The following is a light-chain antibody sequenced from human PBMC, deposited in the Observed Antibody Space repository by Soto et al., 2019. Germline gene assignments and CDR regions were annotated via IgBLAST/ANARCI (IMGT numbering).Light chain of an antibody. J-gene: IGLJ1*01. Sequence: QSALTQPPSASGSPGHSVTFSGTGTSSDIGDYNYVSWYQQPPGKAPRVMIYEVTKRPSGVPDRYSGSKSGNTASLTVSGLQADDEVDYFGISYAGNNNYVFGTGTKVTVL. CDR1: SSDIGDYNY. V-gene: IGLV2-8*01. CDR3: ISYAGNNNYV. CDR2: EVT.